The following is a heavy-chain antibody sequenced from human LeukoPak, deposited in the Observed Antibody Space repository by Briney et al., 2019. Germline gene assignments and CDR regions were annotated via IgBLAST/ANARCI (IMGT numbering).Heavy chain of an antibody. J-gene: IGHJ3*02. CDR3: ARDLFTVVTPGGDAFDI. D-gene: IGHD4-23*01. CDR1: GFTFSSYS. V-gene: IGHV3-21*01. CDR2: ISSSSSYI. Sequence: GGSLRLSCAASGFTFSSYSMNWVRQAPGKGLEWVSSISSSSSYIYYADSVKGRFTISRDNAKNSLHLQMNSLRAEDTAVYYCARDLFTVVTPGGDAFDIWGQGTMVTVSS.